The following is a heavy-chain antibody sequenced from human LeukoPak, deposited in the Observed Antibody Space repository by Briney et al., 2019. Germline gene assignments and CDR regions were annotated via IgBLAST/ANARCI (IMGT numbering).Heavy chain of an antibody. Sequence: GESLKISCKGSGYSFTSYWIGWVRQMPGKGLEWMGIIYPGDSDTRYSPSFQGQVTISADKSISTAHLQWSSLKASDTAMYYCARNPLVVVPAVSVGDGFDIWGQGTMVTVSS. CDR1: GYSFTSYW. CDR3: ARNPLVVVPAVSVGDGFDI. J-gene: IGHJ3*02. CDR2: IYPGDSDT. V-gene: IGHV5-51*01. D-gene: IGHD2-2*01.